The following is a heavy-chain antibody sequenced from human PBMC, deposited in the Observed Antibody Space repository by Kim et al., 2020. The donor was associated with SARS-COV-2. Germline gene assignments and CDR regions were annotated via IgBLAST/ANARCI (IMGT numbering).Heavy chain of an antibody. CDR3: ARILTRGGYFYDF. D-gene: IGHD2-15*01. J-gene: IGHJ4*02. Sequence: SAASVKGRFTTSRDDSKNSLYLQMNSLKTEDTAVYYCARILTRGGYFYDFWGQGTLVTVSS. V-gene: IGHV3-72*01.